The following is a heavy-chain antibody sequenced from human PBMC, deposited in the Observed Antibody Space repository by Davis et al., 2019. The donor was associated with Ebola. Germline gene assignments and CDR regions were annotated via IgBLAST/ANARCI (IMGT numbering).Heavy chain of an antibody. CDR1: GGSFSGYY. Sequence: PSETLSLTCAVYGGSFSGYYWNWVRQAPGKGLEWLANMLQDGSEKYFLGPVKGRFTISRDNARNSFYLQMNGLTAEDTAVYYCARDYSWKLDYWGQGILVTVSS. V-gene: IGHV3-7*01. CDR2: MLQDGSEK. J-gene: IGHJ4*02. CDR3: ARDYSWKLDY. D-gene: IGHD1-1*01.